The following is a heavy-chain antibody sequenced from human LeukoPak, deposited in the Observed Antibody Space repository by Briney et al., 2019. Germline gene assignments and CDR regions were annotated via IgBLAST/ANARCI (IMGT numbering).Heavy chain of an antibody. V-gene: IGHV3-9*01. CDR3: AKDERNWNYNLASQTYD. Sequence: GGSLRLSCAASGFTFDDYAMHWVRQAPGKGLEWVSGISWNSGSIGYADSVKGRFTISRDNSKNTLYLQMSSLRAEDTAVYYCAKDERNWNYNLASQTYDWGQGTLVTVSS. J-gene: IGHJ4*02. CDR1: GFTFDDYA. CDR2: ISWNSGSI. D-gene: IGHD1-7*01.